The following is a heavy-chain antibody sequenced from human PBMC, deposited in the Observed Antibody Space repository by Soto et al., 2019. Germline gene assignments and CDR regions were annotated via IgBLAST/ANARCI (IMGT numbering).Heavy chain of an antibody. CDR1: GYNFIDYY. Sequence: QVQLVQSGAEVKKPGASVKVSCEASGYNFIDYYIHWVRQAPGQGFEWMGRISLKSGGTNYAQKFEGRVTMTWDTSLNTAYMELSSLKSDDTSVYYCARPPGYISDWYYFDLWGQGTRVTVSS. CDR2: ISLKSGGT. V-gene: IGHV1-2*02. J-gene: IGHJ4*02. D-gene: IGHD3-9*01. CDR3: ARPPGYISDWYYFDL.